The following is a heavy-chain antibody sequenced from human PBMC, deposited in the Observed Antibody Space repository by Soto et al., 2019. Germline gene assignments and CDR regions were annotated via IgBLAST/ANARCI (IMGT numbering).Heavy chain of an antibody. CDR1: GYTFTNYW. D-gene: IGHD4-17*01. CDR2: IYPGDSDT. CDR3: ARYPTLTDYFFHGMDV. J-gene: IGHJ6*02. V-gene: IGHV5-51*01. Sequence: GESLKISCKGSGYTFTNYWIVWVRQIPGKGLEWMGVIYPGDSDTRYSPSFQGQVTISADRSISTAYLQWSSLKASDTGMYYCARYPTLTDYFFHGMDVWGQGTTVTVS.